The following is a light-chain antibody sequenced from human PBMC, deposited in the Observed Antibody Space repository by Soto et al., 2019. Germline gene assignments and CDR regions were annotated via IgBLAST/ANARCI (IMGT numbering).Light chain of an antibody. Sequence: EIVLTQSPATLSLSPGERATLSCRASQSISSYLAWYQQKPGQAPRLLIYDTSNRATGIPARFSRSGSGTDFTLTISSLEPEDFAVYYCQQRSNWPYTFGQGTKVEIK. CDR3: QQRSNWPYT. J-gene: IGKJ2*01. CDR1: QSISSY. V-gene: IGKV3-11*01. CDR2: DTS.